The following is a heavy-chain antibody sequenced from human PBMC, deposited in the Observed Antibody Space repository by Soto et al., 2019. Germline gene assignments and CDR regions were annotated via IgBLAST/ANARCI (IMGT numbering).Heavy chain of an antibody. V-gene: IGHV6-1*01. D-gene: IGHD2-2*01. Sequence: SQTLSLTCAISGDSVSSNSAAWNWIRQSPSRGLEWLGRTYYRSKWYNDYAVSVKSRITINPDTSKNQFSLQLNSVTPEDTAVYYCAIDLHLYCSSTSCYVGFDYWGQGTLVTVSS. J-gene: IGHJ4*02. CDR2: TYYRSKWYN. CDR3: AIDLHLYCSSTSCYVGFDY. CDR1: GDSVSSNSAA.